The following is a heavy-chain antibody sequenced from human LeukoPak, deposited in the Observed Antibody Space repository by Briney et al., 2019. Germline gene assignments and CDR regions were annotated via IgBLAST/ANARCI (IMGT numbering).Heavy chain of an antibody. Sequence: GGSLRLSWAASGFTFSDHYRTWFRQAPGKGLETVAYISGSGSVIVYADSVKGRFTISRDNAQNSLYLQMNSLRDEDTAVYYCSRDPRPCDYWGQGTLVTVSS. V-gene: IGHV3-11*04. CDR2: ISGSGSVI. CDR1: GFTFSDHY. CDR3: SRDPRPCDY. J-gene: IGHJ4*02.